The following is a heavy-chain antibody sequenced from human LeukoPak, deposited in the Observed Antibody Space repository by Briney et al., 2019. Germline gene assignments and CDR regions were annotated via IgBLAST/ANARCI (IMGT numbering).Heavy chain of an antibody. CDR1: GYIFTSYG. D-gene: IGHD3-22*01. J-gene: IGHJ4*02. CDR2: ISAHNGNT. Sequence: ASVQVSCKASGYIFTSYGISWVRQAPGQGPEWMGWISAHNGNTDYAQKLQGRVTMTTDTPTSTAYMELRSLRSDDTAVYYCAREDFYDTSGYYKPKLDYWGQGTLVAVSS. V-gene: IGHV1-18*01. CDR3: AREDFYDTSGYYKPKLDY.